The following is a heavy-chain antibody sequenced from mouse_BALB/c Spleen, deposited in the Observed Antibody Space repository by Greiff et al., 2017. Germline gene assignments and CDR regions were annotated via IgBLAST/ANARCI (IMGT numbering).Heavy chain of an antibody. CDR3: ARCRYGNYFFDY. D-gene: IGHD2-1*01. V-gene: IGHV5-6-5*01. J-gene: IGHJ2*01. Sequence: EVMLVESGGGLVKPGGSLKLSCAAPGFTFSSYAMSWVRQTPEKRLEWVASISSGGSTYYPDSVKGRFTISRDNARNILYLQMSSLRSEDTAMYYCARCRYGNYFFDYWGQGTTLTVSS. CDR2: ISSGGST. CDR1: GFTFSSYA.